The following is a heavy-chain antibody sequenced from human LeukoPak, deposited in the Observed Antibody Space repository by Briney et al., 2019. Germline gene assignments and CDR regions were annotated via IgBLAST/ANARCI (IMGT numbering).Heavy chain of an antibody. CDR1: GFSFSSYA. CDR2: ISYDGSNK. Sequence: SGRSLRLSCAASGFSFSSYAMHWVRQAPGEGLEWVAVISYDGSNKYYADSVKGRFTISRDNSKNTLYLQMNSLRAEDTAVYYCARGVSMAQPHIDYWGQGTLVTVSS. CDR3: ARGVSMAQPHIDY. V-gene: IGHV3-30-3*01. J-gene: IGHJ4*02. D-gene: IGHD2/OR15-2a*01.